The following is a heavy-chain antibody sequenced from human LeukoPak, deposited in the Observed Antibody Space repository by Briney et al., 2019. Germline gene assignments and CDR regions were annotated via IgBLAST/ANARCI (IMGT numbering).Heavy chain of an antibody. CDR3: ARDFNPDSSGYLGPDLDY. Sequence: PGGSLRLSCAASGFTVNSKYMNWVRQAPGKGLEWVAVISYDGSNKYYADSVEGRFTISRDNSKNTLYLQMNSLRAEDTAVYYCARDFNPDSSGYLGPDLDYWGQGTLVTVSS. CDR1: GFTVNSKY. J-gene: IGHJ4*02. V-gene: IGHV3-30-3*01. CDR2: ISYDGSNK. D-gene: IGHD3-22*01.